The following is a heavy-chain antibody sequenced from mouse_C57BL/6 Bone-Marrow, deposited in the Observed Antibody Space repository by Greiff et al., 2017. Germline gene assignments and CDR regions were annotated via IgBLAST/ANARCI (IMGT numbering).Heavy chain of an antibody. CDR2: IDPEDGET. V-gene: IGHV14-2*01. D-gene: IGHD4-1*01. CDR1: GFNIKDYY. J-gene: IGHJ2*01. CDR3: ARKTGTGFDY. Sequence: EVKLQESGAELVKPGASVKLSCTASGFNIKDYYMPWVKQRTEQGLEWIGRIDPEDGETKYAPKFQGKATITADTSSNTAYLQLSSLTSEDTAVYYCARKTGTGFDYWGQGTTLTVSS.